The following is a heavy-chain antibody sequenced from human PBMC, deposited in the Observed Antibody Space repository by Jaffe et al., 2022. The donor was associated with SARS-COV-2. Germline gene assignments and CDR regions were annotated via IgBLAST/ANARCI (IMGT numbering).Heavy chain of an antibody. D-gene: IGHD4-17*01. CDR1: GFIFKNYD. CDR3: AKHQVRDYDY. Sequence: EVLLVESGGGLVQPGGSLRLSCAASGFIFKNYDMSWVRQAPGKGLEWVSAITFRGDTTYYADSVKGRFTISRDNSKSAVYLQMNSLRSEDSATYYCAKHQVRDYDYWGQGTLVTVSS. V-gene: IGHV3-23*04. CDR2: ITFRGDTT. J-gene: IGHJ4*02.